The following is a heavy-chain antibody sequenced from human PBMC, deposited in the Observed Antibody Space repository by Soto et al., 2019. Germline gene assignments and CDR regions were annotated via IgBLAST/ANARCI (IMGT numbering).Heavy chain of an antibody. D-gene: IGHD3-22*01. J-gene: IGHJ6*02. CDR3: GGYSSIHYGMDV. CDR1: GGSISSYY. Sequence: QVQLQESGPGLVKPSETLSLTCTVSGGSISSYYWSWIRQPPGKGLEWIGYIYYSGSTNYNASLQSRVTISVDTFKNQVSLKLSSVTAADTAVYYCGGYSSIHYGMDVWGQGTTVTVSS. CDR2: IYYSGST. V-gene: IGHV4-59*01.